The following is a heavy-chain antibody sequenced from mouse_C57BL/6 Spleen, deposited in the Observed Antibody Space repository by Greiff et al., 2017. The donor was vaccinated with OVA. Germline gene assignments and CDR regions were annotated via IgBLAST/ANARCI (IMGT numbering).Heavy chain of an antibody. D-gene: IGHD2-3*01. CDR3: ARNDDDYYAMDY. V-gene: IGHV1-69*01. J-gene: IGHJ4*01. Sequence: QVQLQQPGAELVMPGASVKLSCKASGYTFTSYWMHWVKQRPGQGLEWIGEIDPSDSYTNYNQKFKGKSTLTVDKSSSTAYMQLSSLTSEDSAVDYCARNDDDYYAMDYWGQGTLVTVSA. CDR1: GYTFTSYW. CDR2: IDPSDSYT.